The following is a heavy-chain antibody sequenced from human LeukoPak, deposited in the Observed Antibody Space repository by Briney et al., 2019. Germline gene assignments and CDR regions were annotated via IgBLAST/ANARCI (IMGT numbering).Heavy chain of an antibody. CDR3: ARAAGAARYEIGY. CDR2: INPNSGGT. CDR1: GYTFTAYY. V-gene: IGHV1-2*02. J-gene: IGHJ4*02. Sequence: ASVKVSCKASGYTFTAYYMHWVRQAPGQGLEWMGWINPNSGGTDYAQKFQGRVTVTRDTSISTAYMDLSSLTSDDTAVYYCARAAGAARYEIGYWGQGTLVTVSS. D-gene: IGHD2-15*01.